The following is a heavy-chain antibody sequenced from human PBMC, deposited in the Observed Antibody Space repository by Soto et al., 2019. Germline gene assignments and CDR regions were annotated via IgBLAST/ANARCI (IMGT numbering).Heavy chain of an antibody. CDR2: ITSGLTA. Sequence: EVQLVESGGGLVQPGGSLRLSCAASGFSFGGYNINWVRQAPGKGLEWVSHITSGLTAHYADFVQGRFTISRDNAKNSLYLEMNDLRDEDTAVYYCARDTSHGVTVGGLDSWGHGTLVTVSS. V-gene: IGHV3-48*02. D-gene: IGHD2-21*02. CDR1: GFSFGGYN. J-gene: IGHJ5*01. CDR3: ARDTSHGVTVGGLDS.